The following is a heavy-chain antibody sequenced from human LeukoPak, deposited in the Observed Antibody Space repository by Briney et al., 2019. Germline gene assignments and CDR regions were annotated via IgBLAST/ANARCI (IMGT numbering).Heavy chain of an antibody. CDR2: NYYDERT. D-gene: IGHD3-9*01. CDR3: ARSDYDFLTDYPTPRYFDY. Sequence: PSGTLSLPLTVSGVSLSRYYWSWVRQPPGKGLEWSGFNYYDERTNYHRTLNNRVTILVDTSKNQVSLKLSSVTAADTAVYYCARSDYDFLTDYPTPRYFDYWGQGTLVTVSS. V-gene: IGHV4-59*01. J-gene: IGHJ4*02. CDR1: GVSLSRYY.